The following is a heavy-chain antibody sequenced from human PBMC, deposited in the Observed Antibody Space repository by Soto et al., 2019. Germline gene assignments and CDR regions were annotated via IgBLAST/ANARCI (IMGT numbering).Heavy chain of an antibody. CDR2: ISSSGSTI. V-gene: IGHV3-11*01. CDR1: GFTFSDYY. J-gene: IGHJ4*02. D-gene: IGHD3-22*01. Sequence: LRLSYAASGFTFSDYYMSWIRQAPGKGLEWVSYISSSGSTIYYADSVKGRFTISRDNAKNSLYLQMNSLRAEDTAVYYCARDDSSGYYYDYWGQGTLVTVSS. CDR3: ARDDSSGYYYDY.